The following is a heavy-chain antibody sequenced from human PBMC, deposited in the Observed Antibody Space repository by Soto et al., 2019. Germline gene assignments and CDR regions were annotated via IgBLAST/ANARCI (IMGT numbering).Heavy chain of an antibody. CDR1: GGSITSYY. D-gene: IGHD5-18*01. Sequence: QVQLQESGPGLVKPSETLSLTCTVSGGSITSYYWTWIRQPPGKGLEWIGNIYYSGSTNYNPSLRSRVIFSVDTSKNQFSLKLTSVTAADTAVYYCARDNSDLVTVAVYYYYMDVWGKGTTVTVSS. J-gene: IGHJ6*03. CDR2: IYYSGST. V-gene: IGHV4-59*01. CDR3: ARDNSDLVTVAVYYYYMDV.